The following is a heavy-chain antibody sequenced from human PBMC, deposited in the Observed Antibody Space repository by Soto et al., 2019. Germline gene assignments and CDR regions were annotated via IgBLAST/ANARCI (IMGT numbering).Heavy chain of an antibody. CDR2: IKPDGSEK. V-gene: IGHV3-7*04. J-gene: IGHJ3*01. D-gene: IGHD3-22*01. Sequence: GGSLRLSCAASGFTFSSYWMSWVRQAPGKGLEWVANIKPDGSEKWYVDSVKGRLTISRDNARNSLYLQMNSLRAEDTAVYYCARGDYYDTSGPFSDAFDVWGQGTMVTVSS. CDR1: GFTFSSYW. CDR3: ARGDYYDTSGPFSDAFDV.